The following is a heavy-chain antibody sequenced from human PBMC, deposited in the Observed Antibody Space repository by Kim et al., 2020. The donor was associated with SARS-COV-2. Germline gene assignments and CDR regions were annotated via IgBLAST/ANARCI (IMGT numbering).Heavy chain of an antibody. CDR1: GGSISSYY. Sequence: SETLSLTCTVSGGSISSYYWSWIRQPPGKGLEWIGYIYYSGSTNYNPSLKSRVTISVDTSKNQFSLKLSSVTAADTAVYYCARYSNLPGHDAFDIWGQGT. V-gene: IGHV4-59*08. D-gene: IGHD1-1*01. J-gene: IGHJ3*02. CDR3: ARYSNLPGHDAFDI. CDR2: IYYSGST.